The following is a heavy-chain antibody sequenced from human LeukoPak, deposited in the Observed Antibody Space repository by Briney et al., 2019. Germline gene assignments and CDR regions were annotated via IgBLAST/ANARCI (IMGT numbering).Heavy chain of an antibody. CDR3: AKGKGRGYSYGSHFDY. V-gene: IGHV3-9*03. J-gene: IGHJ4*02. D-gene: IGHD5-18*01. CDR1: GFTFDDYA. CDR2: ISWNSGSI. Sequence: GRSLRLSCAASGFTFDDYAMHWVRQAPGKGLEWVSGISWNSGSIGYADSVKGRFTISRDNAKNSLYLQMNSLRAEDMALYYCAKGKGRGYSYGSHFDYWGQGTLVTVSS.